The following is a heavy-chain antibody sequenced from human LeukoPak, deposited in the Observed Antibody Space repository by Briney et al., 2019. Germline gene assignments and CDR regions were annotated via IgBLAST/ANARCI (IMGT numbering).Heavy chain of an antibody. Sequence: SETPSLTCAVSGGSFSGYYWSWIRQPPGKGLEWIGEINHSGGTNYNPSLKSRVTISVDTSKNQFSLKLSSVTAADTAVYYCARVAGYCSGGSCRTRFDPWGQGTLVTVSS. CDR1: GGSFSGYY. J-gene: IGHJ5*02. D-gene: IGHD2-15*01. CDR3: ARVAGYCSGGSCRTRFDP. V-gene: IGHV4-34*01. CDR2: INHSGGT.